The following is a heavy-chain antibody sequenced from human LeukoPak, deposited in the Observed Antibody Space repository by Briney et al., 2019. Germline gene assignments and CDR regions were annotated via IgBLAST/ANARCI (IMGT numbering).Heavy chain of an antibody. CDR2: ISGSGGST. CDR3: AKDQSHWYSSSWRDAFDV. V-gene: IGHV3-23*01. J-gene: IGHJ3*01. Sequence: PGGSLRLSCAASGFTFSSYAMSWVRQAPGKGLEWVSAISGSGGSTYYADSVKGRFTISRDNSKNTLNLQMNSLRAEDAAVFYCAKDQSHWYSSSWRDAFDVWGQGTVVAVSS. CDR1: GFTFSSYA. D-gene: IGHD6-13*01.